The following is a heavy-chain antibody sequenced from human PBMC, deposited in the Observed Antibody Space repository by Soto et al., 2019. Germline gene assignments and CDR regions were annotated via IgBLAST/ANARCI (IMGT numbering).Heavy chain of an antibody. D-gene: IGHD3-3*01. V-gene: IGHV3-30*03. CDR3: ARGLTVRFLEWLIGY. J-gene: IGHJ4*02. CDR1: GFTFSSYG. CDR2: ISYDGSNK. Sequence: GGSLRLSCAASGFTFSSYGMHWVRQAPGKGLELVAVISYDGSNKYYADSVKGRFTISRDNSKNTLYLQMNSLRSADTAVYYCARGLTVRFLEWLIGYWGQGTLVTV.